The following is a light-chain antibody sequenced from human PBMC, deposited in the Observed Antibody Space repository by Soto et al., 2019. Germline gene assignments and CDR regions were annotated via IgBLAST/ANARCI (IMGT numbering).Light chain of an antibody. V-gene: IGKV1-6*01. CDR2: GTS. J-gene: IGKJ2*01. CDR3: LQDYIYPYT. CDR1: QDIRND. Sequence: AIQMTQSPSSLSVSVGDRVTITCRARQDIRNDLGWYQQKPGKAPKLLIYGTSNLQSRVPSRFSGSGSGTDFTLTISSLQPEDFAIYYCLQDYIYPYTVGQETKLEIK.